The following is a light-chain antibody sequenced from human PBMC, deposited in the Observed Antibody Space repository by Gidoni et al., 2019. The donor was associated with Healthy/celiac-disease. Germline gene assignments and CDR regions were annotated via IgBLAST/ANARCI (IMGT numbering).Light chain of an antibody. CDR1: QSVLYSSNNKNY. Sequence: IVMTQSPDSLAVSLGERATINCKSSQSVLYSSNNKNYLAWYQQKPGQPPKLLIYWAYTRESGVPDRFSGSGSGTDFTLTISSLQAEDVAVYYCQQYYSTPPCIGQGTKLEIK. V-gene: IGKV4-1*01. CDR3: QQYYSTPPC. CDR2: WAY. J-gene: IGKJ2*01.